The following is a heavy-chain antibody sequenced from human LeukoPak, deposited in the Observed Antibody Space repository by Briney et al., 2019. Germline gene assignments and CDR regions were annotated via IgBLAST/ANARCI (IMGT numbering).Heavy chain of an antibody. J-gene: IGHJ4*02. CDR1: GFTFSSYS. CDR2: ISSSSSYI. D-gene: IGHD2-8*01. V-gene: IGHV3-21*01. Sequence: GGSLRLSCAASGFTFSSYSMTWVRQAPGKGLEWVSSISSSSSYIYYADSVKGRFTISRDNAKNSLYLQMNSLRAEDTAVYYCARDSDPYCTNGVCYTFNLDYWGQGTLVTVSS. CDR3: ARDSDPYCTNGVCYTFNLDY.